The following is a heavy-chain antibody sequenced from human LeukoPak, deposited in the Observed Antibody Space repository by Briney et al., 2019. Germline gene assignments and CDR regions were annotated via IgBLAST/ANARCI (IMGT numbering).Heavy chain of an antibody. V-gene: IGHV4-59*01. D-gene: IGHD1-26*01. Sequence: SETLSLTCAVYGGSFSSYYWSWIRQPPGKGLEWIGYIHYSGSTNYNPSLKSRVTISVDTSKNQFSLKLSSVTAADTAVYYCAREGSYYRFDYWGQGTLVTVSS. CDR2: IHYSGST. CDR1: GGSFSSYY. CDR3: AREGSYYRFDY. J-gene: IGHJ4*02.